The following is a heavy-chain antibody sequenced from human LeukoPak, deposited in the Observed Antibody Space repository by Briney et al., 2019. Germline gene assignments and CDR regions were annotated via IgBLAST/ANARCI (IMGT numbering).Heavy chain of an antibody. CDR2: INNDGSGT. Sequence: GGSLRLSCAASGFTFSSYSMNWVRQAPGKGLEWVANINNDGSGTYYVDSVEGRFTISRDNAKNSLFLQMNSLRAEDTAVYYCASKAVTYYYDYWGQGTLVIVSS. D-gene: IGHD4-17*01. CDR3: ASKAVTYYYDY. CDR1: GFTFSSYS. J-gene: IGHJ4*02. V-gene: IGHV3-7*05.